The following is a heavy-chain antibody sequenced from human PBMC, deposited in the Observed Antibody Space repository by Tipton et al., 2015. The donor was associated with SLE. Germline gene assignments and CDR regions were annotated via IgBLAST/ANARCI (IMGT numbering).Heavy chain of an antibody. CDR3: GKETGTIVVADY. D-gene: IGHD2-21*01. CDR1: GFTVSSKY. J-gene: IGHJ4*02. Sequence: SLRLSCAASGFTVSSKYMNWIRQAPGKGLEWVSVLYSGGSTYYADSVKGRFTISRDNSKNTVDLQMNSLRAEDTAVYYCGKETGTIVVADYWGQGTLVTVSS. CDR2: LYSGGST. V-gene: IGHV3-66*01.